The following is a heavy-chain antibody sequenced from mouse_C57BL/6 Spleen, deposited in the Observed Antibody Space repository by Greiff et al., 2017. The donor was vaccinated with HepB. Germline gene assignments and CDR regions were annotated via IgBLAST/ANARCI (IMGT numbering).Heavy chain of an antibody. CDR2: IHPNSGST. D-gene: IGHD1-1*01. J-gene: IGHJ3*01. CDR1: GYTFTSYW. V-gene: IGHV1-64*01. Sequence: QVQLQQSGAELVKPGASVKLSCKASGYTFTSYWMHWVKQRPGQGLEWIGMIHPNSGSTNYNEKFKSKATLTVDKSSSTAYMQLSSLTSEDSAVYYCARGTTEGFAYWGQGTLVTVSA. CDR3: ARGTTEGFAY.